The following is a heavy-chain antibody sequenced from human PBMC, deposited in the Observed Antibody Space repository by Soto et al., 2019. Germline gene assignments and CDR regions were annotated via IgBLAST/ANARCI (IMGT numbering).Heavy chain of an antibody. CDR3: ARHRWPGEGGRDGHWFDP. J-gene: IGHJ5*02. CDR1: GGSISYDSYY. CDR2: IYYTGST. D-gene: IGHD4-17*01. Sequence: QLQLQESGPGLVKPSETLSLTCTVSGGSISYDSYYWGCIRQSPGKGLEWIASIYYTGSTYYNQSLRRQITISLTPPTNQCPLRLNLVTAASKAVYYCARHRWPGEGGRDGHWFDPWGQGTLVTVSS. V-gene: IGHV4-39*01.